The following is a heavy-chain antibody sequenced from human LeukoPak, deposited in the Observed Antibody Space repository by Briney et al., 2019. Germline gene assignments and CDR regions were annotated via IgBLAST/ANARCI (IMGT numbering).Heavy chain of an antibody. V-gene: IGHV1-18*01. D-gene: IGHD3-10*01. CDR3: ARGPYGSGSYYKFDY. CDR1: SYTFTSYG. Sequence: GASVKVSCKASSYTFTSYGISWVRQAPGQGLEWMGWISAYNGNTNYAQKLQGRVTMTTDTSTSTAYMELRSLRSDDTVVYYCARGPYGSGSYYKFDYWGQGTLVTVSS. CDR2: ISAYNGNT. J-gene: IGHJ4*02.